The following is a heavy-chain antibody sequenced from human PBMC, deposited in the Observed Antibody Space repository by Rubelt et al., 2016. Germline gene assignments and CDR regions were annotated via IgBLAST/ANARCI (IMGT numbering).Heavy chain of an antibody. V-gene: IGHV4-34*01. CDR1: GGSFSGYY. J-gene: IGHJ4*02. CDR2: INHSGST. Sequence: QVQLQQWGAGLLKPSETLSLTCAVYGGSFSGYYWSWIRQPPGKGLEWIGEINHSGSTNYNPSLKSRVTISVDTSKNQFSLKLSSVTAADTAVYYCAIDIVVVVAATPGHYFDYWGQGTLVTVSS. CDR3: AIDIVVVVAATPGHYFDY. D-gene: IGHD2-15*01.